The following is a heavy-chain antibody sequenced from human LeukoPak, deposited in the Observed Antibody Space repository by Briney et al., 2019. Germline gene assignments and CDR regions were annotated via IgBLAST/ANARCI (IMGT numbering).Heavy chain of an antibody. D-gene: IGHD5-24*01. Sequence: SVKVSCKASGGTFSSYAISWVRQAPGQGLEWMGGIIPIFGTANYAQKFQGRVTITTDESTSTAYMELSSLRSEDTAVYYCASTVEMATPDEFFDYWGQGTLVTVSS. CDR2: IIPIFGTA. V-gene: IGHV1-69*05. CDR3: ASTVEMATPDEFFDY. CDR1: GGTFSSYA. J-gene: IGHJ4*02.